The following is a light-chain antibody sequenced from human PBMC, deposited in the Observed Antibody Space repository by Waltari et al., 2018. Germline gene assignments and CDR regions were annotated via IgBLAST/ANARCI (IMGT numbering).Light chain of an antibody. Sequence: QSPSSLSASVGDRVTITCRASQSISSYLNWYQQKPGKAPKLLIYAASSLQSGVPSRFSGSGSGTDFTLTISSLQPEDFATYYCQQSYSTPPMYTFGQGTKLEIK. CDR3: QQSYSTPPMYT. CDR1: QSISSY. J-gene: IGKJ2*01. CDR2: AAS. V-gene: IGKV1-39*01.